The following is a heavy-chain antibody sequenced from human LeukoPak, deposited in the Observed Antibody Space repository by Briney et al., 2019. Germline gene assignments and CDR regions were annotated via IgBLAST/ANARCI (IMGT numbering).Heavy chain of an antibody. V-gene: IGHV4-34*12. D-gene: IGHD3-10*01. Sequence: SETLSLTCAVYGGSFSGYYWGWIRQPPGKGLEWIGNIFYSGSPYYSPSLRSRVTISLDTPRKQFSLKLNSVTAADTAVYYCAKCNGYGLVDIWGQGTMVTVSS. J-gene: IGHJ3*02. CDR2: IFYSGSP. CDR1: GGSFSGYY. CDR3: AKCNGYGLVDI.